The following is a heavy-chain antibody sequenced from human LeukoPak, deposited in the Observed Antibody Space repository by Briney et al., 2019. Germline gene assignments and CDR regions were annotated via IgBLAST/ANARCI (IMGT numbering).Heavy chain of an antibody. CDR3: ARVRSRGGWYVHYMDV. CDR1: GFTFSSYE. CDR2: ISSSGSTI. V-gene: IGHV3-48*03. Sequence: GSLRLSCAASGFTFSSYEMNWVRQAPGKGLEWVSYISSSGSTIYYADSVKGRFTISRDNAKNSLYLQMNSLRAEDTAVYYCARVRSRGGWYVHYMDVWGKGTTVTVSS. D-gene: IGHD6-19*01. J-gene: IGHJ6*03.